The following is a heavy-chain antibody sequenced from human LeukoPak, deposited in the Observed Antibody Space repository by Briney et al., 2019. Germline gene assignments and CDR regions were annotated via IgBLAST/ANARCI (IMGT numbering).Heavy chain of an antibody. CDR1: GGSFSGHY. V-gene: IGHV4-34*01. Sequence: SETLSLTCVVYGGSFSGHYWSWIRQPPGKGLEWIGEIKHSGSTNYNPSLKSRVTISVDTSKNQFSLNVSSVTAADTAVYYCARHRRDSSPTQDWGQGTLVTVSS. J-gene: IGHJ4*02. CDR3: ARHRRDSSPTQD. CDR2: IKHSGST. D-gene: IGHD5-24*01.